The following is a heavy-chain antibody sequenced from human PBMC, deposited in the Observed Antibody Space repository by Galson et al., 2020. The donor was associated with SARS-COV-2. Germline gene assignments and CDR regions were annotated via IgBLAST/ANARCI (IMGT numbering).Heavy chain of an antibody. J-gene: IGHJ5*02. V-gene: IGHV3-21*01. CDR3: ARGEGGEGTNWFDP. CDR2: ISSSSSYI. D-gene: IGHD1-26*01. Sequence: NSGGSLRLSCAASGFTFSSYSMNWVRQPPGQGLEWVSSISSSSSYIYYADSVKGRFTISRDNAKNSLYLQMNSLRAEDTAVYYCARGEGGEGTNWFDPWGQGTLVTVSS. CDR1: GFTFSSYS.